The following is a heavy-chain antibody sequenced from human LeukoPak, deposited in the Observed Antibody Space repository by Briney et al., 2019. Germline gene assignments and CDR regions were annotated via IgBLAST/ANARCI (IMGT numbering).Heavy chain of an antibody. J-gene: IGHJ1*01. Sequence: GGSLRLSCAASGFTFSSNWMHWVRQAPGKGLVWISRINGDGRIIEHAESVKGRFSISRNNADNTLHLQMNSLRAEDTAVYHCVREVGAPGSFQHWGQGAPVTVSS. CDR2: INGDGRII. CDR1: GFTFSSNW. CDR3: VREVGAPGSFQH. V-gene: IGHV3-74*03. D-gene: IGHD1-26*01.